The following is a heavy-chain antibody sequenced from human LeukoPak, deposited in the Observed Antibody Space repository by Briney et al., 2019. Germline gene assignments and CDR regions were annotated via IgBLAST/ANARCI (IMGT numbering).Heavy chain of an antibody. Sequence: SQTLSLTCTVSGGSISSGGYYWSWIRQPPGKGLEWIGSIYYSGSTYYNPSLKSRVTISVDTSKNQFSLKLSSVTAADTAVYYCAREYSSGWYPHTDDYWGQGTLVTVSS. V-gene: IGHV4-39*02. J-gene: IGHJ4*02. CDR1: GGSISSGGYY. CDR3: AREYSSGWYPHTDDY. D-gene: IGHD6-19*01. CDR2: IYYSGST.